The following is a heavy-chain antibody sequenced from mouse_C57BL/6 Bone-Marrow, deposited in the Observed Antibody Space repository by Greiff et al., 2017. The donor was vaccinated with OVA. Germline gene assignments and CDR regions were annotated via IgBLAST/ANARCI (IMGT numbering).Heavy chain of an antibody. CDR3: ARSPYYGYLYYFDY. D-gene: IGHD2-9*01. Sequence: EVQGVESGPELVKPGASVTISCKASGYSFTDYNMNWVKQSNGKSLECLFFLPPPSGTPSSNQKFKGKATLTVDQSSSTAYMQLNSLTSEDSAVYYCARSPYYGYLYYFDYWGQGTPLTVSS. CDR2: LPPPSGTP. CDR1: GYSFTDYN. V-gene: IGHV1-39*01. J-gene: IGHJ2*01.